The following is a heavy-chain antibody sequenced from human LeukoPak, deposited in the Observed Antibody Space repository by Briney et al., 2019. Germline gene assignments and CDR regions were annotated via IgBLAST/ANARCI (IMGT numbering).Heavy chain of an antibody. CDR1: GYTFTGYY. CDR2: INPNSGGT. D-gene: IGHD2-2*01. CDR3: ARVSCSSTSCSKNDY. J-gene: IGHJ4*02. Sequence: GASVKVSCKASGYTFTGYYMHWVRQAPGQGLEWMGWINPNSGGTNYAQKFQGRVTMTRDTSISTAYMELSRLRSDDTAVYYCARVSCSSTSCSKNDYWGQGTLVTVPS. V-gene: IGHV1-2*02.